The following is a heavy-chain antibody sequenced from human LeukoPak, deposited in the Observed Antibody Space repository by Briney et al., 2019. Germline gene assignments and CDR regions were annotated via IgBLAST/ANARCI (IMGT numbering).Heavy chain of an antibody. CDR3: ASSGVGAADAFDI. CDR1: GGTFSSYA. Sequence: SVKVSCKASGGTFSSYAISWLRQAPGQGLEWMGGIVPIFGTANYAQKFQGRVTITTDESTSTAYMELSSLRSEDTAVYYCASSGVGAADAFDIWGQGTMVTVSS. CDR2: IVPIFGTA. J-gene: IGHJ3*02. D-gene: IGHD1-26*01. V-gene: IGHV1-69*05.